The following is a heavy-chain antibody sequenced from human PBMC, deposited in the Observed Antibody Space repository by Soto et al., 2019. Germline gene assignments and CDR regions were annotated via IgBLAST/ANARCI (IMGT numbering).Heavy chain of an antibody. CDR1: GGTFSSYA. CDR3: ARDLAAGMIDY. D-gene: IGHD6-13*01. J-gene: IGHJ4*02. Sequence: GPSVKVSCQASGGTFSSYAISWVRQAPGQRPEWMGGIIPIFGTANYAQKFQGRVTITADESTSTAYMELSSLRSDDTAVYYCARDLAAGMIDYWGQGTLVTVSS. CDR2: IIPIFGTA. V-gene: IGHV1-69*13.